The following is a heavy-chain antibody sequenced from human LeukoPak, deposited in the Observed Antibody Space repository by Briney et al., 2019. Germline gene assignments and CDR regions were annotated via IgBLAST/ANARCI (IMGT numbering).Heavy chain of an antibody. CDR1: GYTFTGYY. J-gene: IGHJ6*02. Sequence: ASVKVFCEASGYTFTGYYMHWVRQAPGQGLEWMGIINPSGGSTSYAQKFQGRVTMTRDTSTSTVYMELSSLRSEDTAVYYCARVEWEYTAMVAGPRGMDVWGHGTTVTVSS. V-gene: IGHV1-46*01. CDR2: INPSGGST. D-gene: IGHD5-18*01. CDR3: ARVEWEYTAMVAGPRGMDV.